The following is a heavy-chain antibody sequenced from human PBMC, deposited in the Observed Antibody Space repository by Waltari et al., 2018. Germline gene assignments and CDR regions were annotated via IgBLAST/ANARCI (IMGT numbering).Heavy chain of an antibody. J-gene: IGHJ4*02. CDR3: ARLSSSLGYSSGSPLAFDY. CDR1: GGSISSSSYY. CDR2: IYYSGST. V-gene: IGHV4-39*07. D-gene: IGHD6-19*01. Sequence: QLQLQESGPGLVKPSETLSLTCTVSGGSISSSSYYWGWIRQPPGKGLEWIGSIYYSGSTYYTPSLKSRVTISVDTSKNQFSLKLSSVTAADTAVYYCARLSSSLGYSSGSPLAFDYWGQGTLVTVSS.